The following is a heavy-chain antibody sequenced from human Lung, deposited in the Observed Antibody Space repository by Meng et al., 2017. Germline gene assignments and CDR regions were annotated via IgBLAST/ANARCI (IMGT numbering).Heavy chain of an antibody. D-gene: IGHD4-11*01. V-gene: IGHV4-34*01. CDR1: GGSFSDYY. CDR2: INHSGST. Sequence: VQLQQWGPGLLKPSVTLSLTCVVSGGSFSDYYWSWIRQPPGKGLEWIGEINHSGSTNYNPSLESRATISVDTSQNNLSLKLSSVTAADSAVYYCARGPTTMAHDFDYWGQGTLVTVAS. CDR3: ARGPTTMAHDFDY. J-gene: IGHJ4*02.